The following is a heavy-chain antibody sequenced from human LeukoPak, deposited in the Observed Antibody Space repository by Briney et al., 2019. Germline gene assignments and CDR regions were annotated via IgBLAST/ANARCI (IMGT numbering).Heavy chain of an antibody. D-gene: IGHD3-22*01. V-gene: IGHV4-4*02. CDR2: IYHSGST. Sequence: PSETLSLTCAVSGGSISSSNWWTWVRQSPGKGLEWIGEIYHSGSTNYNPSLKSRVTISVDTSKNQFSLKLSSVTAADTAVYYCARASKREHRRKWNSSGYYLDYWGQGTLVTVSS. CDR1: GGSISSSNW. J-gene: IGHJ4*02. CDR3: ARASKREHRRKWNSSGYYLDY.